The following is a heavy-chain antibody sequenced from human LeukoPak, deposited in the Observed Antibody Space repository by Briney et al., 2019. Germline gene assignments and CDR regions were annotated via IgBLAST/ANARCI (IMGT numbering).Heavy chain of an antibody. D-gene: IGHD3-3*01. CDR2: MNPNSGNT. J-gene: IGHJ4*02. CDR3: ARGYTSITIFGVVIIRGAFDY. Sequence: GASVKVSCKASGYTFTSYDINWVRQATGQGLEWMGWMNPNSGNTGYAQKFQGRVTMTRNTSISTAYMELSSLRSEDTAVYYCARGYTSITIFGVVIIRGAFDYWGQGTLVTVSS. V-gene: IGHV1-8*01. CDR1: GYTFTSYD.